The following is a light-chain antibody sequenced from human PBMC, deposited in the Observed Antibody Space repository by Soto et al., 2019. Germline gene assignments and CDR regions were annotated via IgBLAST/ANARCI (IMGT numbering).Light chain of an antibody. Sequence: EIVITQYPATLSVSPGESSTFSCMASQGINRNLAWYQQKPGQAPRILISGASTGATGITARFSGSGSGTEFTLTINSLQSEDSAVYYCQQYYTWPVTFGEGTKVEIK. J-gene: IGKJ4*01. CDR3: QQYYTWPVT. CDR2: GAS. V-gene: IGKV3-15*01. CDR1: QGINRN.